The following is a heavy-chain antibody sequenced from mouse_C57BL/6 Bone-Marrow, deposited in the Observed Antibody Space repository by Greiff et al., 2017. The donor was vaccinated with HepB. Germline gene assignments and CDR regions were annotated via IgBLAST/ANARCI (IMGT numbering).Heavy chain of an antibody. CDR1: GYSFTSYY. D-gene: IGHD1-1*01. V-gene: IGHV1-66*01. CDR3: ARRDYYGSSSYFDY. CDR2: IYPGSGNT. Sequence: QVQLKESGPELVKPGASVKISCKASGYSFTSYYIHWVKQRPGQGLEWIGWIYPGSGNTKYNEKFKGKATLTADTSSSTAYMQLSSLTSEDSAVYYCARRDYYGSSSYFDYWGQGTTLTVSS. J-gene: IGHJ2*01.